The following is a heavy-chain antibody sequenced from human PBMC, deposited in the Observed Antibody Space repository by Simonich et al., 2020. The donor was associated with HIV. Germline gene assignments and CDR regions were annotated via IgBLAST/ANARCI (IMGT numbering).Heavy chain of an antibody. CDR3: ARRDRELILYFDY. J-gene: IGHJ4*02. V-gene: IGHV4-34*01. CDR2: INHSGST. Sequence: QVQLQQWGAGLLKPSETLSLTCAVYGGSFSGYYWSWIRQPPGKGLEWIGEINHSGSTNYKSSRNSRATISVDKSKNQFSLKLSSVTAADTAIYYCARRDRELILYFDYWGQGNLVTVSS. CDR1: GGSFSGYY. D-gene: IGHD3-3*01.